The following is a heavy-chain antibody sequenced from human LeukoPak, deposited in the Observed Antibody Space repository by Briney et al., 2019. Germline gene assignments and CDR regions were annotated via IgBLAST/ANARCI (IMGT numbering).Heavy chain of an antibody. V-gene: IGHV3-21*01. Sequence: GGTLRLSCAASGFSFSSYSRNWVRQAPGKGLEWVSTISSRTGSYIYYADSVRGRFTISRDNAKNSLYLQMNSLRAEDTAVYYCARCAGVFGSSGYWGQGTLVTVSS. D-gene: IGHD6-6*01. J-gene: IGHJ4*02. CDR3: ARCAGVFGSSGY. CDR2: ISSRTGSYI. CDR1: GFSFSSYS.